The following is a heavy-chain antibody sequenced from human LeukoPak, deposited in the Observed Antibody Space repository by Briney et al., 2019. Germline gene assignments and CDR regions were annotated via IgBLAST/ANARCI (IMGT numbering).Heavy chain of an antibody. Sequence: PGGSLRLSCEASGFTFSSYWMHWVRQIPGKGLMWVSRIESNGLTLYADSVRDRFTISRDNGKNTIYLQMNSLRVDDTAIYYCXXXXXXFYGSVTYDWFESWGQGTLVTVSS. D-gene: IGHD3-10*01. J-gene: IGHJ5*01. CDR3: XXXXXXFYGSVTYDWFES. CDR1: GFTFSSYW. V-gene: IGHV3-74*01. CDR2: IESNGLT.